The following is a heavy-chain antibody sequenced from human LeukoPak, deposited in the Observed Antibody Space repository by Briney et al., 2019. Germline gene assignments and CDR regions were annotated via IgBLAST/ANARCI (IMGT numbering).Heavy chain of an antibody. D-gene: IGHD2-15*01. CDR3: ARDGPRYCSGGSCYSGGDY. J-gene: IGHJ4*02. V-gene: IGHV1-18*01. CDR1: GYTFTSYG. Sequence: ASVKVSCKASGYTFTSYGISWVRQAPGQGLEWMGWISAYSGNTNYAQKLQGRVTMTTDTSTSTAYMELRSLRSDDTAVYYCARDGPRYCSGGSCYSGGDYWGQGTLVTVSS. CDR2: ISAYSGNT.